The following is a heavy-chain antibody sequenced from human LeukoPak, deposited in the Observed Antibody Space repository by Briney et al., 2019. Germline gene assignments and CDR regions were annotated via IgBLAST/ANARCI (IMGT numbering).Heavy chain of an antibody. CDR2: IYYSGST. CDR3: ARDQGYGDGMDAFDI. Sequence: NTSETLSLTCTVSGGSISSSSYYWGWIRQPPGKGLEWIGSIYYSGSTYYNPSLKSRVTISVDTSKNQFSLKLSSVTAADTAVYYCARDQGYGDGMDAFDIWGQGTMVTVSS. CDR1: GGSISSSSYY. J-gene: IGHJ3*02. V-gene: IGHV4-39*07. D-gene: IGHD4-17*01.